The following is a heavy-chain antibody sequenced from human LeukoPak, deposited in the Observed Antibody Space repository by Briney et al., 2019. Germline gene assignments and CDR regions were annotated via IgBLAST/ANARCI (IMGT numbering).Heavy chain of an antibody. J-gene: IGHJ6*03. V-gene: IGHV5-51*01. D-gene: IGHD2-2*01. CDR1: GYSFISYW. Sequence: GESLKISCKGSGYSFISYWIGWVRQMPGKGLEWMGIIYPGDSDTRYSPSFQGQVTISADKSISTAYLQWSSLKASDTAMYYCARHREGSTSHMAVWGKGTTVTISS. CDR2: IYPGDSDT. CDR3: ARHREGSTSHMAV.